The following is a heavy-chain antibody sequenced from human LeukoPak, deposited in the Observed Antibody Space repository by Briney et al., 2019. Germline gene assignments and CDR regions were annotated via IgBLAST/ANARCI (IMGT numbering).Heavy chain of an antibody. V-gene: IGHV1-69*13. CDR3: ARDQKAYSSSWFKNPGMDY. D-gene: IGHD6-13*01. J-gene: IGHJ4*02. CDR2: IIPIFGTA. CDR1: GGTFSSYA. Sequence: SVKASCKASGGTFSSYAISWVRQAPGQGLEWMGGIIPIFGTANYAQKFQGRVTITADESTSTAYMELSSLRSEDTAVYYCARDQKAYSSSWFKNPGMDYWGQGTLVTVSS.